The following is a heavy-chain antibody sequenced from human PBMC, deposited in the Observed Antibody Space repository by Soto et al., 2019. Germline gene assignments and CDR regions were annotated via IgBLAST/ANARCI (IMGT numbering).Heavy chain of an antibody. D-gene: IGHD3-22*01. CDR2: ISYDGSNK. CDR1: GFTFSSYG. Sequence: LVESGGGVVQPGRSLRLSCAASGFTFSSYGMHWVRQAPGKGLEWVAVISYDGSNKYYADSVKGRVTISRDNSKNTLYLQMNIMRAEDTAVYYCARDRHYDSNTYSYNYGMYVWGQGTKGTVSS. J-gene: IGHJ6*02. V-gene: IGHV3-30-3*01. CDR3: ARDRHYDSNTYSYNYGMYV.